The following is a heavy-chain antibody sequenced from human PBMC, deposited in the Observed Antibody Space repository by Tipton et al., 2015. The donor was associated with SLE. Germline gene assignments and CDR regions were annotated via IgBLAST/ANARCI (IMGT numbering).Heavy chain of an antibody. Sequence: TLSLTCTVSGGSLSSGDYHWSWIRQPPGKGLEWIGYIYYSGRTYYNPSLKSRVTISVDTSKNQFSLKLSSVTAADTAVYYCARGDFFDIWGQGTMVTVSS. CDR2: IYYSGRT. V-gene: IGHV4-30-4*01. J-gene: IGHJ3*02. CDR1: GGSLSSGDYH. D-gene: IGHD3-3*01. CDR3: ARGDFFDI.